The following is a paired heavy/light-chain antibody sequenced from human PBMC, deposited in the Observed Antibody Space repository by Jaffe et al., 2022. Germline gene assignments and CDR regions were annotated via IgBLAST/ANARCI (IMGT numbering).Light chain of an antibody. CDR1: KLGDKY. CDR2: QDS. J-gene: IGLJ2*01. V-gene: IGLV3-1*01. Sequence: SYELTQPPSVSVSPGQTASITCSGDKLGDKYACWYQQKPGQSPVLVIYQDSKRPSGIPERFSGSNSGNTATLTISGTQAMDEADYYCQAWDSSTGSVVFGGGTKLTVL. CDR3: QAWDSSTGSVV.
Heavy chain of an antibody. Sequence: QVQLVQSGSELKKPGASVKVSCKASGYTFTSYAMNWVRQAPGQGLEWMGWINTNTGNPTYAQGFTGRFVFSLDTSVSTAYLQISSLKAEDTAVYYCARDLKPLTGYYYSGMAPFDYWGQGTLVTVSS. CDR2: INTNTGNP. D-gene: IGHD3-9*01. J-gene: IGHJ4*02. V-gene: IGHV7-4-1*02. CDR1: GYTFTSYA. CDR3: ARDLKPLTGYYYSGMAPFDY.